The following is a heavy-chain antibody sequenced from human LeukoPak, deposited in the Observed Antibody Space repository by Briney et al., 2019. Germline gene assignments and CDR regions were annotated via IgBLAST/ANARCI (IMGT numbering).Heavy chain of an antibody. CDR1: EFTFADYG. CDR3: ARKGLGGELGGFDS. CDR2: INRNGDIT. J-gene: IGHJ4*02. Sequence: GGSLRLSCAASEFTFADYGMSWVRQTPGKGLEWVCGINRNGDITGCADFAKGRFTISRDNAKNSLYLQMHSLRVEDTALYHCARKGLGGELGGFDSWGQGTLVTVSS. V-gene: IGHV3-20*01. D-gene: IGHD1-26*01.